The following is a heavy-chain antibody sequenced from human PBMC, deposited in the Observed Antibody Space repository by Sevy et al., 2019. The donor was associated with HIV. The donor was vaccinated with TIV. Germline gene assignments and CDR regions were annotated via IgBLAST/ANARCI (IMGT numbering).Heavy chain of an antibody. V-gene: IGHV4-34*01. CDR2: INHSGST. CDR1: GGSFSGYY. J-gene: IGHJ5*02. D-gene: IGHD6-6*01. CDR3: ARVFRQRGFDP. Sequence: SQTLSLTCAVYGGSFSGYYWSWIRQPPGKGLEWIGEINHSGSTNYNPSLKSRVTISVDTSKNQFSLKLSSVTAADTAVYYCARVFRQRGFDPWGQGTLVTVSS.